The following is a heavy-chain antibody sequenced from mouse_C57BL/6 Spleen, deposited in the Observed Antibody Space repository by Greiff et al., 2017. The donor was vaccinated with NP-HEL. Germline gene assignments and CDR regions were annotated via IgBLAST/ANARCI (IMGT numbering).Heavy chain of an antibody. D-gene: IGHD2-13*01. CDR3: AREGDYGAMDY. Sequence: QVQLKQPGAELVKPGASVKLSCKASGYTFTSYWMHWVKQRPGQGLEWIGMIHPNSGSTNYNEKFKSKATLTVDKSSSTAYMQLSSLTSEDSAVYYCAREGDYGAMDYWGQGTSVTVSS. V-gene: IGHV1-64*01. CDR2: IHPNSGST. CDR1: GYTFTSYW. J-gene: IGHJ4*01.